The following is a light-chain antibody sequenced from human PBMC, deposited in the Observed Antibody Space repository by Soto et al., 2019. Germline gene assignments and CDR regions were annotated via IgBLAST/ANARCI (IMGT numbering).Light chain of an antibody. Sequence: EIVMTQSPATLSVSPGERATLSCRASQSVTSNLAWYQQKSGQTPKLLIYGASTRATDIPARFSGSGSGTEFTRTISSLQSEDFGVYYCQQYDNWPLAFGGGTKVEI. CDR3: QQYDNWPLA. J-gene: IGKJ4*01. CDR1: QSVTSN. V-gene: IGKV3-15*01. CDR2: GAS.